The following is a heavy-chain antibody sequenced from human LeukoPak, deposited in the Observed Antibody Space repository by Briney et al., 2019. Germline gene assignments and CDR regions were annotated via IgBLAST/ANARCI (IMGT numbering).Heavy chain of an antibody. D-gene: IGHD3-10*01. Sequence: PGGSLRLSCAASGFTFSSYGMSWVRQAPGKGLEWVSAISGSGGSTYYADSVKGRFTISRDNSKNTLYLQMNSLRAEDTAVYYCAKESRGVINPPFGYYYYMDVWGKGTTVTISS. CDR1: GFTFSSYG. V-gene: IGHV3-23*01. CDR3: AKESRGVINPPFGYYYYMDV. CDR2: ISGSGGST. J-gene: IGHJ6*03.